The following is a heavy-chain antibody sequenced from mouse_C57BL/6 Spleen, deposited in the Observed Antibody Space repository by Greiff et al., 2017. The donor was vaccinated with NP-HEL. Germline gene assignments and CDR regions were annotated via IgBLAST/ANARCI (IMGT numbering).Heavy chain of an antibody. V-gene: IGHV1-26*01. CDR1: GYTFTDYY. J-gene: IGHJ3*01. D-gene: IGHD1-1*01. CDR2: INPNNGGT. Sequence: EVQLQQSGPELVKPGASVKLSCKASGYTFTDYYMNWVKQSPGQSLEWIGDINPNNGGTSYNEKFKGKATLNVDKSSSTAYMELSSLTSEDSAVYYCAREYGSSYLAYWGQGTLVTVSA. CDR3: AREYGSSYLAY.